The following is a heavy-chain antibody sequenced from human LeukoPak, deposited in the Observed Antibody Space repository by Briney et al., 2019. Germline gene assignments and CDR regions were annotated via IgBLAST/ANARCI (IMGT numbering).Heavy chain of an antibody. CDR1: GGSFSSYY. CDR3: ARDSGTTGEVKFDP. Sequence: SETLSLTCAVYGGSFSSYYWGWIRQPPGKGLEWIGNIYYSGSTYYSSSLKSRVIISVDTSKNQFSLKLRSVTAADTAVYYCARDSGTTGEVKFDPWGQGTLVTVSS. J-gene: IGHJ5*02. V-gene: IGHV4-59*12. D-gene: IGHD3-10*01. CDR2: IYYSGST.